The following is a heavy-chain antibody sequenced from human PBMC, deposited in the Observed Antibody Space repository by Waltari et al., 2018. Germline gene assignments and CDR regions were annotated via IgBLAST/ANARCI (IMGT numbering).Heavy chain of an antibody. CDR3: ARAAPPLVVVVAANFDY. V-gene: IGHV1-18*01. J-gene: IGHJ4*02. CDR1: GYTFTSYG. CDR2: ISAYNGNT. D-gene: IGHD2-15*01. Sequence: QVQLVQSGAEVKKPGASVKVSCKASGYTFTSYGISWVRQAPVQGLAWMGWISAYNGNTTYAQRPQGRVTMTTDTSTSTAYMELRSLSSDDTAVYYWARAAPPLVVVVAANFDYWGQGTLVTVSS.